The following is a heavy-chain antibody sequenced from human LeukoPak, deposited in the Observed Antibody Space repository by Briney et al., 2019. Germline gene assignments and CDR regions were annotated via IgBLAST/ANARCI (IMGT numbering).Heavy chain of an antibody. V-gene: IGHV1-18*01. CDR3: ARGTSSSSWYDAFDI. Sequence: ASVKVSCKASGYTFSSYGISWVRQAPGQGLEWMGWISPYNGNTKYAQKLQDRVTVTTDTSTSTAYMELRSLRSDDTAVYYCARGTSSSSWYDAFDIWGQGTMVTVSS. J-gene: IGHJ3*02. CDR2: ISPYNGNT. D-gene: IGHD6-13*01. CDR1: GYTFSSYG.